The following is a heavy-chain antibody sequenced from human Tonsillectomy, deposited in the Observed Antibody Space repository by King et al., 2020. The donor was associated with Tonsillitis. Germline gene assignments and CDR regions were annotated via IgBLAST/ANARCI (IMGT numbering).Heavy chain of an antibody. D-gene: IGHD1-26*01. CDR3: ARGGVGTTLYYFDY. CDR2: INPSGGST. J-gene: IGHJ4*02. Sequence: QLVQSGAEVKKPGASVKVSCKASGYTFTSYYIHWVRQAPGQGLEWMGLINPSGGSTTYAQKFQGRVTMTRDTSTRTVSMELSSLRSEDTTVYYCARGGVGTTLYYFDYWGQGTLVTVSS. V-gene: IGHV1-46*01. CDR1: GYTFTSYY.